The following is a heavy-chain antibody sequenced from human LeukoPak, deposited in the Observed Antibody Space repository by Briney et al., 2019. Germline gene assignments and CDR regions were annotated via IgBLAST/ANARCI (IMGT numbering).Heavy chain of an antibody. CDR2: ITAYNGNT. CDR3: ARARVSQCSSTSCPYYYYYYGMDF. V-gene: IGHV1-18*01. D-gene: IGHD2-2*01. J-gene: IGHJ6*02. Sequence: ASVKVSCKASGYTFTSYGISWVCQAPGQGLGWVGWITAYNGNTNYAQKLQGRVTMTTDTSTSTAYMELRSLRSDDTAVYDCARARVSQCSSTSCPYYYYYYGMDFLGQGTTVTVSS. CDR1: GYTFTSYG.